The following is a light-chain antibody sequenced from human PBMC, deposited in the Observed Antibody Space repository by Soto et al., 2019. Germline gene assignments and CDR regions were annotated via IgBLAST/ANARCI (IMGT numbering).Light chain of an antibody. CDR3: QQYKGYSTWT. J-gene: IGKJ1*01. V-gene: IGKV1-5*01. CDR1: QSVTRR. Sequence: DIQMTQSPSTLSASVGDRVTITCRASQSVTRRLAWYQQRPGEAPKILIWDGTTLHSGVPSRFSGSDSGTEFTLTISSLQPDDFATYYCQQYKGYSTWTFGQGTKVEIK. CDR2: DGT.